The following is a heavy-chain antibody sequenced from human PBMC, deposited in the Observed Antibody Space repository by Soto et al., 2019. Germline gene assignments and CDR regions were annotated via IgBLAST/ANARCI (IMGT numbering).Heavy chain of an antibody. D-gene: IGHD6-13*01. CDR1: GGSISSSSYY. CDR2: IYYGGST. CDR3: AREIGSSSWYGAEDWFDP. V-gene: IGHV4-39*02. Sequence: SETLSLTCTVSGGSISSSSYYWGWIRQPPGKGLEWIGSIYYGGSTYYNPSLKSRVTISVDTSKNQFSLKLSSVTAADTAVYYCAREIGSSSWYGAEDWFDPWAREPWSPSPQ. J-gene: IGHJ5*02.